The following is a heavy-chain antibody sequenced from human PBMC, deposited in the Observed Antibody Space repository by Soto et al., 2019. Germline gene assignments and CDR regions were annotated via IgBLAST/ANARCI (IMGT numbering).Heavy chain of an antibody. D-gene: IGHD3-9*01. Sequence: ASVKVSCKASGYTFSNSGISWVRQAPGQGLEWLGWINSDNGNTNYAQHLQGRVTLTTDTSTSTAYMDLRSLRSDDTAVYYCAGSLTGYYYVDYWGQGTLVTVSS. CDR2: INSDNGNT. V-gene: IGHV1-18*01. CDR3: AGSLTGYYYVDY. J-gene: IGHJ4*02. CDR1: GYTFSNSG.